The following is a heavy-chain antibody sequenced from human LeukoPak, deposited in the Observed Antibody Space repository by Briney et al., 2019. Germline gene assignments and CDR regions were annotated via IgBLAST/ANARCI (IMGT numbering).Heavy chain of an antibody. CDR3: ARDYDFWSGSDY. CDR1: GASINSLDFH. D-gene: IGHD3-3*01. CDR2: IYYNGDT. V-gene: IGHV4-30-4*08. Sequence: SQTLSLTCTVSGASINSLDFHWSWIRQSPGKGLEWIGNIYYNGDTSYNPSLKSRLTISIDTSTNHFSLKLTSVTAADTAIYYCARDYDFWSGSDYWGQGTLVTVSS. J-gene: IGHJ4*02.